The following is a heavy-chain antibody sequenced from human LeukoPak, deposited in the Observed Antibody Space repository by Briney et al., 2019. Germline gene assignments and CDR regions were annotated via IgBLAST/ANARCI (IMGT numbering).Heavy chain of an antibody. V-gene: IGHV4-31*03. CDR2: IYYSGST. CDR3: ARGVHVGIYFDY. J-gene: IGHJ4*02. Sequence: SETLSLTCTVSGGSISSGGYYWSWIRQHPGKGLEWIGYIYYSGSTYYNPSLKSRVTISVDTSKNQFSLKLSPVTAADTAVYYCARGVHVGIYFDYWGQGTLVTVSS. CDR1: GGSISSGGYY.